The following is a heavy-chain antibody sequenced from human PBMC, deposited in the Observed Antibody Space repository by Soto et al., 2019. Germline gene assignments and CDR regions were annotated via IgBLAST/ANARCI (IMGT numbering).Heavy chain of an antibody. Sequence: HPWGSLRLSCAASGFIFTNYAINLFRQAPGKGLEWVSVIGGRGNSAYYADSVQGRFTISRDNSKNTLSLQMSSLTADDTAIYYCVREGRGSFDFWGRGTMVTVSS. V-gene: IGHV3-23*01. CDR1: GFIFTNYA. CDR3: VREGRGSFDF. D-gene: IGHD5-12*01. CDR2: IGGRGNSA. J-gene: IGHJ3*01.